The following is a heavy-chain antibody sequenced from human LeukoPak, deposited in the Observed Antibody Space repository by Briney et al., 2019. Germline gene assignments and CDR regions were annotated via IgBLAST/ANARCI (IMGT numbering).Heavy chain of an antibody. V-gene: IGHV1-8*01. CDR3: ARGLWMDYYGSGSYPIGGY. CDR1: GYTFTSYD. Sequence: GASVKVSCKASGYTFTSYDINWVRQATGQGLEWMGWMNPNSGNTGYAQKFQGRVTMTRNTSISTAYMELSSLRSEDTAVYYCARGLWMDYYGSGSYPIGGYWGQGTLVTVSS. J-gene: IGHJ4*02. CDR2: MNPNSGNT. D-gene: IGHD3-10*01.